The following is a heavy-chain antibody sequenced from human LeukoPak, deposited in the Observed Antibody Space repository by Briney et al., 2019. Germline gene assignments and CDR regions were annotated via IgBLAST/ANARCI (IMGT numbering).Heavy chain of an antibody. Sequence: GRSLRLSCAASGFTFSSYAMHWVRQAPGKGLEWVAVISYDGSNKYYADSVKGRFTISRDNSKNTLYLQMNSLRAEDKAVYYCARRTAMVSLDYWGQGTLVTVSS. J-gene: IGHJ4*02. CDR1: GFTFSSYA. D-gene: IGHD5-18*01. CDR3: ARRTAMVSLDY. CDR2: ISYDGSNK. V-gene: IGHV3-30-3*01.